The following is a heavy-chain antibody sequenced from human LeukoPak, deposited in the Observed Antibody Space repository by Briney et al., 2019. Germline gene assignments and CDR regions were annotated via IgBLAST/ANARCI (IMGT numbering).Heavy chain of an antibody. Sequence: ASVKVSCKASGSTFTNYYMNWFRQPPGQGFEWMEWINPNDGDTNYAQKFQGRVTMTRDTSISTAHMEVSRLRSDDTAVYYCARANFLYCSSSTCLFDYWGQGTLVTVSS. D-gene: IGHD2-2*01. J-gene: IGHJ4*02. V-gene: IGHV1-2*02. CDR1: GSTFTNYY. CDR3: ARANFLYCSSSTCLFDY. CDR2: INPNDGDT.